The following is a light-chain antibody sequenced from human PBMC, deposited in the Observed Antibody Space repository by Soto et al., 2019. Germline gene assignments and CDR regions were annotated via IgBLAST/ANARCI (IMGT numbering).Light chain of an antibody. CDR2: GDN. CDR3: AAWDERLKGWM. Sequence: QSVLIQPSSVSGTPGQRVIISCSGSSYNFGRNSANWYQELPGTAPGLLLYGDNKRASRVPDRFSGSKSGTSASLALSGLQSGDEAEYYCAAWDERLKGWMFGGGTKLTVL. V-gene: IGLV1-44*01. CDR1: SYNFGRNS. J-gene: IGLJ3*02.